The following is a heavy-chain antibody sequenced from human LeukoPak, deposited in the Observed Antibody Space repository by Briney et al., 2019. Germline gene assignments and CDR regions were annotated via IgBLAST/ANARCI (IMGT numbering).Heavy chain of an antibody. CDR2: IYTLGST. J-gene: IGHJ3*02. CDR1: GDSVDSGSYY. D-gene: IGHD4-17*01. CDR3: ARKGDYEAFDI. V-gene: IGHV4-61*01. Sequence: SETLSLTCSVSGDSVDSGSYYWTRIRQPPGRGLEWIGYIYTLGSTICNPSLKSRVTISVDKSKNQFSLKLSSVTAADTAVYYCARKGDYEAFDIWGQGTMVTVSS.